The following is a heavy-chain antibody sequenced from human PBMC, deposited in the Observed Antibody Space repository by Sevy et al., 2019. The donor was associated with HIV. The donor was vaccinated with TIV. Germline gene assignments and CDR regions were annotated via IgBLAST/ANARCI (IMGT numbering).Heavy chain of an antibody. CDR2: IWYDGTNK. J-gene: IGHJ4*02. CDR3: ARERLAVAGIGYYFDY. D-gene: IGHD6-19*01. CDR1: RFTFSSYG. Sequence: GGSLRLSCAASRFTFSSYGMHWVRQAPGKGLEWVAVIWYDGTNKEYADSVKGRFTISRANSKNTLYLQMSSLRADDTAVYYCARERLAVAGIGYYFDYWGQGTLVTVSS. V-gene: IGHV3-33*01.